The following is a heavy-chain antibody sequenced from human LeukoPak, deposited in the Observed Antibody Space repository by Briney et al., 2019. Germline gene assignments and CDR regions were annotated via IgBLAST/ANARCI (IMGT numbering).Heavy chain of an antibody. CDR3: VRAYDY. V-gene: IGHV4-34*01. CDR2: IYNSGST. CDR1: GGSFNGSN. J-gene: IGHJ4*02. Sequence: PSETLSLTCAVYGGSFNGSNWSWTRRPRGKEMEWIGEIYNSGSTIYNPSLKSRVTISVDTSKNQLSLNLNSVTAADTAVYYCVRAYDYWGQGTLVTVSS.